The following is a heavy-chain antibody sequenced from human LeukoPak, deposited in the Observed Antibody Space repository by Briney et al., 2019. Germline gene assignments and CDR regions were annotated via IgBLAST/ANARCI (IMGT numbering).Heavy chain of an antibody. V-gene: IGHV3-48*02. CDR1: GFTFSSYS. Sequence: GRSLRLSCAASGFTFSSYSMNWVRQAPGKGLEWFSYISSSSSTIYYADSVKGRFTISRDNAKNSLYLQMNSLRDEDTAVYYCARGDYGDYVWDYWGQGTLVTVSS. D-gene: IGHD4-17*01. CDR2: ISSSSSTI. CDR3: ARGDYGDYVWDY. J-gene: IGHJ4*02.